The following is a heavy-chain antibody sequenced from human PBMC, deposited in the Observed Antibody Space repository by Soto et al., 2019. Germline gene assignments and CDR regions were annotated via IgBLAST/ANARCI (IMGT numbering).Heavy chain of an antibody. CDR2: IRGKANSYAT. J-gene: IGHJ4*02. Sequence: PGGSLRLSCAASGFTFSGSAMHWVRQASGKGLEWVGRIRGKANSYATAYAASVRGRFTISRDDSKNTAYLQMNSLKTEDTDVYYCTRQLESGIDYWGQGTLVTVSS. V-gene: IGHV3-73*01. CDR1: GFTFSGSA. D-gene: IGHD1-1*01. CDR3: TRQLESGIDY.